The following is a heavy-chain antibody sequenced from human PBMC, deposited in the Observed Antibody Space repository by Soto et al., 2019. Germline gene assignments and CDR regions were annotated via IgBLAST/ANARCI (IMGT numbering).Heavy chain of an antibody. CDR1: GGSISSGGYY. J-gene: IGHJ3*02. CDR3: ARGSATMVRGVIPNDAFDI. V-gene: IGHV4-31*03. Sequence: SETLSLTCTVSGGSISSGGYYWSWIRQHPGKGLEWIGYIYYSGSTYYNPSLKSRVTISVDTSKNQFSLKLSSVTAADTAVYYCARGSATMVRGVIPNDAFDIWGQGTMVTVSS. D-gene: IGHD3-10*01. CDR2: IYYSGST.